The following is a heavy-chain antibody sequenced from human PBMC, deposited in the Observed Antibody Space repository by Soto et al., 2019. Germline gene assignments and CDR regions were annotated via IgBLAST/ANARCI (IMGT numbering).Heavy chain of an antibody. CDR1: GFAFRSYN. Sequence: PGGSLPLSCAASGFAFRSYNMNWVRQAPGKGLEWVASISSGSSNIYYADSVKGRFTISRDNAKNSLFLQMDSLRAEDSAVYYCASATVVAATFDFWGQGTLVTVS. J-gene: IGHJ4*02. CDR3: ASATVVAATFDF. CDR2: ISSGSSNI. D-gene: IGHD2-15*01. V-gene: IGHV3-21*01.